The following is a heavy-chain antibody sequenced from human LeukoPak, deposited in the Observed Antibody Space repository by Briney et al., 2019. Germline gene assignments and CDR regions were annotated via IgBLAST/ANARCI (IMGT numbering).Heavy chain of an antibody. CDR1: GGSLSTNNYY. D-gene: IGHD1-1*01. Sequence: SETLLLTCTVSGGSLSTNNYYWACIRQPPGKGLECIGSIYYSGSPYYNPPLKSRVTISVDTSKKQFTLRLSSVAAADTAVYYCATLRTAQTGFDYGGRGTGDTVSS. V-gene: IGHV4-39*01. J-gene: IGHJ4*02. CDR2: IYYSGSP. CDR3: ATLRTAQTGFDY.